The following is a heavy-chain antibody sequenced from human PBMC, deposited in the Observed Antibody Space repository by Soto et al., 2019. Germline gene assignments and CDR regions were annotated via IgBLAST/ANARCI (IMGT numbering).Heavy chain of an antibody. CDR1: VGPFNGYY. Sequence: PSETLSLTGAVYVGPFNGYYWNWIRQPPGKGLEWIGEINHTGVTHYNPSLKSRVTMSVDTSKNQFSLRLSSVTAADTAIYYCATRITVFGLLIPPFDPWGQGTQVTVSS. CDR2: INHTGVT. V-gene: IGHV4-34*01. D-gene: IGHD3-3*01. J-gene: IGHJ5*02. CDR3: ATRITVFGLLIPPFDP.